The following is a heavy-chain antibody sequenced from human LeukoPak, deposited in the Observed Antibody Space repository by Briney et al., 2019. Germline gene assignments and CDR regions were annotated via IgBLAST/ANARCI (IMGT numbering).Heavy chain of an antibody. D-gene: IGHD1-26*01. J-gene: IGHJ4*02. CDR3: ARDSPYSGSYFLLDY. Sequence: GGSLRLSCAASGFTFSSYWMHWVRQAPGKGLMWVSRINSDGSTTNYADSVKGRFTISRDNTKNTLYLQMNSLRAEDTAVYYCARDSPYSGSYFLLDYWGQGTLSPSPQ. CDR1: GFTFSSYW. CDR2: INSDGSTT. V-gene: IGHV3-74*01.